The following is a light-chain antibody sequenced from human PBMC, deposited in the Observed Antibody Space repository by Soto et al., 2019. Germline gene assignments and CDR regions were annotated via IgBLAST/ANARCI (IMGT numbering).Light chain of an antibody. Sequence: QSVLSQPPSASGTPGQRFTISCSGTRSNIAGNAVNWYQQLPGTAPKLLIFSDSQRPSGVPDRFSASKYGTSASLAISGLQADDEALYHCAVWDDILNRPVFGGGTQLTVL. CDR3: AVWDDILNRPV. V-gene: IGLV1-44*01. J-gene: IGLJ7*01. CDR2: SDS. CDR1: RSNIAGNA.